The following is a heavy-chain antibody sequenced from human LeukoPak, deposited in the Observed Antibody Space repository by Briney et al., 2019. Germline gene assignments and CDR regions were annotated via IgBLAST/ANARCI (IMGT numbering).Heavy chain of an antibody. Sequence: GGSLRLSCAASRFTFSRYGMHWVRQAPGKGLEWVAVISYDGSNKDYADSVKGRFTISRDNSKNTVYLQMNSLRVEDTAVYYCAKEAPWATAMVILIDYWGQGTLVTVSS. J-gene: IGHJ4*02. CDR3: AKEAPWATAMVILIDY. CDR1: RFTFSRYG. D-gene: IGHD5-18*01. V-gene: IGHV3-30*18. CDR2: ISYDGSNK.